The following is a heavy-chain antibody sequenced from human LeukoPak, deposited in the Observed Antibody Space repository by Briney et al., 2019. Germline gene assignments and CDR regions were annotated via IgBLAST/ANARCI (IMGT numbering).Heavy chain of an antibody. D-gene: IGHD1-14*01. CDR2: VSASGSNT. Sequence: GGSLRLSCAAAGFTFSSYAMSWVRQAPGKGLEWVSVVSASGSNTHYADSVKGRFTISRDNSKNTVYLQMNTLRAEDTAIYYCGKDRWQTAGPSDYWGQGTLVTVSS. J-gene: IGHJ4*02. CDR1: GFTFSSYA. CDR3: GKDRWQTAGPSDY. V-gene: IGHV3-23*01.